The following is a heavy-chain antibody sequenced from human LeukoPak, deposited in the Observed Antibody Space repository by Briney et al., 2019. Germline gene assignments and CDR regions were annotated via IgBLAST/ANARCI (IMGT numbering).Heavy chain of an antibody. CDR3: AREHMTTVTTAWFDP. J-gene: IGHJ5*02. V-gene: IGHV4-38-2*02. CDR1: GYSISSGYY. D-gene: IGHD4-17*01. Sequence: SETLSLTCTVSGYSISSGYYWGWIRQPPGKGLEWIGSIYHSGSTYYNPSLKSRVTISVDTSKNQFSLKLSSVTAADTAVYYCAREHMTTVTTAWFDPWGQGTLVTVSS. CDR2: IYHSGST.